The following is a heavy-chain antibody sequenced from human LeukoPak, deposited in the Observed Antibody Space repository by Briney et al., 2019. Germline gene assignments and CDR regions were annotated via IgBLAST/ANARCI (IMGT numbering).Heavy chain of an antibody. V-gene: IGHV3-23*01. Sequence: GSLRLYCAASGFTFSSYAMSWVRQAPGKGLEWVSAISGSGGSTYYADSVKGRLTISRDNSKNTLYLQMNSLRAEDTAVYYCAKGLGWSYPYGMDVWGQGTTVTVSS. CDR3: AKGLGWSYPYGMDV. CDR1: GFTFSSYA. CDR2: ISGSGGST. J-gene: IGHJ6*02. D-gene: IGHD3-10*01.